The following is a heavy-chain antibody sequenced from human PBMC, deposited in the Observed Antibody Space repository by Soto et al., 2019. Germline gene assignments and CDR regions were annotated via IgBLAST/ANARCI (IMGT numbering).Heavy chain of an antibody. Sequence: ASVKVSCKASGYTFTSYAMHWVRQAPGQRLEWMGWINAGNGNTKYSQKFQGRVTITRDTSASTAYMELSSLRSEDTAVYYCAGGPNYDILTGYSQPYYYYYGMDVWGQGTTVTVSS. CDR1: GYTFTSYA. D-gene: IGHD3-9*01. V-gene: IGHV1-3*01. J-gene: IGHJ6*02. CDR2: INAGNGNT. CDR3: AGGPNYDILTGYSQPYYYYYGMDV.